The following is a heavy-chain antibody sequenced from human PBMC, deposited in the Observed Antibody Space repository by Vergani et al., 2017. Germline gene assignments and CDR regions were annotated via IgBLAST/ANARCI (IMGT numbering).Heavy chain of an antibody. CDR1: GFTFIMHA. V-gene: IGHV3-23*02. Sequence: EVQLLESGGDLVQPGGSLRLSCAASGFTFIMHAMSWVRQAPGKGLEWIGEINNDGHTNYNPSLESRVTVSRDTAKNQFSLNLMSVTAADTAMFYCAVRARVYLVGGEIVTKRTFDYWSQGSLVTVSS. D-gene: IGHD3-10*01. CDR2: INNDGHT. J-gene: IGHJ4*02. CDR3: AVRARVYLVGGEIVTKRTFDY.